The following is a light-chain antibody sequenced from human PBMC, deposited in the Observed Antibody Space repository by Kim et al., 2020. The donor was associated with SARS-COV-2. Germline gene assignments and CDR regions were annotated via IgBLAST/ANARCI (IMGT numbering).Light chain of an antibody. CDR3: GTCDSSLSGYV. Sequence: SVLTQPHSVSAAPGQKVTISCSGRSSNIGNNYVSWYQQLPGTAPKLLIYDNNKRPSGIPDRFSGSTSGTSATLGITGLQTGDEADYYCGTCDSSLSGYVFGTGTKVTV. J-gene: IGLJ1*01. CDR1: SSNIGNNY. V-gene: IGLV1-51*01. CDR2: DNN.